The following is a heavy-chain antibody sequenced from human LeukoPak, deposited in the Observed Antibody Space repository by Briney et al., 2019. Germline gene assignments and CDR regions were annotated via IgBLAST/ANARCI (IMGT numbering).Heavy chain of an antibody. Sequence: GWSLRLSCAASVLTFSSYGMHWVRQAPGKGLAWVAFIRYDGSNKYYADSVKCRFTISRDNSKNTLHLQINSLRAEETAVYYCTKDRDGSRWYYFDSWGQGTLVTVSS. D-gene: IGHD6-13*01. CDR1: VLTFSSYG. J-gene: IGHJ4*02. CDR2: IRYDGSNK. V-gene: IGHV3-30*02. CDR3: TKDRDGSRWYYFDS.